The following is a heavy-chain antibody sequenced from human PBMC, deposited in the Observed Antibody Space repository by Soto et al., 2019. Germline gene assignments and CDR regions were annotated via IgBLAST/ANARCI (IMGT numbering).Heavy chain of an antibody. CDR3: ARGSTRYDYVWGSYRYVNLYYFDY. Sequence: PSETLSLTCTVSGGSISSGGYYWSWIRQHPGKGLEWIGYIYYSGSTYYNPSLKSRVTISVDTSKNQFSLKLSSVTAADTAVYYCARGSTRYDYVWGSYRYVNLYYFDYWGQGTLVTVSS. J-gene: IGHJ4*02. V-gene: IGHV4-31*03. D-gene: IGHD3-16*02. CDR2: IYYSGST. CDR1: GGSISSGGYY.